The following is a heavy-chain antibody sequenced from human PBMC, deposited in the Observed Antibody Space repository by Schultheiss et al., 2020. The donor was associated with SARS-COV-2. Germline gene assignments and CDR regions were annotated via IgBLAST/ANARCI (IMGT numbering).Heavy chain of an antibody. V-gene: IGHV4-31*03. CDR1: GGSISSGGYY. CDR2: IYYSGST. J-gene: IGHJ6*03. Sequence: SETLSLTCTVSGGSISSGGYYWSWIRQHPGKGLEWIGYIYYSGSTYYNPSLKSRVTISVDTSKNQFSLKLSSVTAADTAVYYCARLVVPYDFWSGHDNYYYYMDVWGKGTTVTVSS. CDR3: ARLVVPYDFWSGHDNYYYYMDV. D-gene: IGHD3-3*01.